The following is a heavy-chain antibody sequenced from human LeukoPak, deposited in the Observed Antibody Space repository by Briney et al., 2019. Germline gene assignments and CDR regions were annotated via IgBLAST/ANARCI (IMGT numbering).Heavy chain of an antibody. D-gene: IGHD4-17*01. J-gene: IGHJ4*02. CDR2: IYSGGTT. CDR1: GGSFSGYY. CDR3: ARLTVTYYFDY. Sequence: PSETLSLTCAVYGGSFSGYYWSWVRQAPGKGLEWVSVIYSGGTTYYADSVKGRFTISRDNSKNTLYLQMSSLRAEDTAVYYCARLTVTYYFDYWGQGTLVTVSS. V-gene: IGHV3-53*01.